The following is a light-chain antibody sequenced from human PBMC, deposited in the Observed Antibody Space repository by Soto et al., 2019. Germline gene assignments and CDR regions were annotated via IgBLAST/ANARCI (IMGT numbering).Light chain of an antibody. J-gene: IGKJ1*01. V-gene: IGKV1-6*02. CDR1: ESVSKW. CDR3: LQDYNYPRT. Sequence: IQMTQSPSFLSASVGDKVTITCRATESVSKWLAWYQQKAGRAPKLLIYGASTLASGVPSRFSGSGSGTDFTLTISSLQPEDFATYYCLQDYNYPRTFGQGTKVDIK. CDR2: GAS.